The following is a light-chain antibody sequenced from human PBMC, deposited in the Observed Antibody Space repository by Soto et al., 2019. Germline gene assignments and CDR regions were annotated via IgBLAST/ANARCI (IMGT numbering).Light chain of an antibody. CDR3: QQYGSSVWT. J-gene: IGKJ1*01. V-gene: IGKV3-20*01. CDR1: QSVRGY. CDR2: GAS. Sequence: EIVLTQSPATLSLSPGERATLSCRASQSVRGYLAWYQQKPGQAPRLLIYGASSRATGIPDRFSGSGSGTDFTLTISRLEPEDFAVYYCQQYGSSVWTFGQGTKVDIK.